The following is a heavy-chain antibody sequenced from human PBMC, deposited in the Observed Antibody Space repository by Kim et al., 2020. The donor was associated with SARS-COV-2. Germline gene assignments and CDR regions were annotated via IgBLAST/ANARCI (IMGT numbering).Heavy chain of an antibody. CDR1: GFTFSSYG. Sequence: GGSLRLSCAASGFTFSSYGMHWVRQAPGKGLEWVAVISYDGSNKYYADSVKGRFTISRDNSKNTLYLQMNSLRAEDTAVYYCAKGSMVRGAFLDYWGQGTLVTVSS. D-gene: IGHD3-10*01. J-gene: IGHJ4*02. V-gene: IGHV3-30*18. CDR2: ISYDGSNK. CDR3: AKGSMVRGAFLDY.